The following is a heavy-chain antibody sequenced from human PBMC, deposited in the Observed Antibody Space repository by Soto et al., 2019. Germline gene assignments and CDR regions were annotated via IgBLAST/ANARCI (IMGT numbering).Heavy chain of an antibody. J-gene: IGHJ4*02. V-gene: IGHV1-69*02. CDR3: ALYSSSWYGYFDY. D-gene: IGHD6-13*01. CDR2: IIPILGIA. Sequence: QVQLVQSGAEVKKPGSSVKVSCKASGGTFSSYTISWVRQAPGQGLEWMGRIIPILGIANYAQKFQGRVTITADKSTSTAYMELSSLRSEDTAVYYCALYSSSWYGYFDYWGQGTLVTVSS. CDR1: GGTFSSYT.